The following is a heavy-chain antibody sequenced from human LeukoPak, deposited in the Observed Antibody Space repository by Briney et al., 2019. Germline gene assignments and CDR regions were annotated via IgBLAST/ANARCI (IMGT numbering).Heavy chain of an antibody. V-gene: IGHV4-30-4*08. J-gene: IGHJ5*02. Sequence: SQTLSLTCTVSGGSISSGDYYWSWIRQPPGKGLEWIGYIYYSGSTNYNPSLKSRVTISVDTSKNQFSLKLSSVTAADTAVYYCARDQLPYNWFDPWGQGTLVTVSS. CDR2: IYYSGST. CDR3: ARDQLPYNWFDP. CDR1: GGSISSGDYY. D-gene: IGHD2-2*01.